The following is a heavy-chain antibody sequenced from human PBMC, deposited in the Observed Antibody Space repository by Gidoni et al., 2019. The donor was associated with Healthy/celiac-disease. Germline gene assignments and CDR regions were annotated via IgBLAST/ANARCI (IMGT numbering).Heavy chain of an antibody. CDR3: ARTISYYGSGRFDY. CDR2: INHSGST. CDR1: GGSFSGYY. J-gene: IGHJ4*02. V-gene: IGHV4-34*01. D-gene: IGHD3-10*01. Sequence: QVQLQQWGAGLLKPSETLSLTCAVYGGSFSGYYWSWIRQPPGKGLEWIGEINHSGSTTYNPSLKSRVTISVDTSKNQFSLKLSSVTAADTAVYYCARTISYYGSGRFDYWGQGTLVTVSS.